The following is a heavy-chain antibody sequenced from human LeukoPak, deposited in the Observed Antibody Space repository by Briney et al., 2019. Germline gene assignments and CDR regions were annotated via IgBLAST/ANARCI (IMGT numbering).Heavy chain of an antibody. CDR1: RFTLCAML. CDR3: ARETVMGAVGTFDI. V-gene: IGHV3-33*01. Sequence: PPGGSVTLYCAASRFTLCAMLRVGPPHAQGRGLVGWADIWNDGNNKYYVDSVKGRFTISRDNSKNTLYLQMNSLRAEDTAVYYCARETVMGAVGTFDIWGHGTMVTVSS. J-gene: IGHJ3*02. CDR2: IWNDGNNK. D-gene: IGHD6-13*01.